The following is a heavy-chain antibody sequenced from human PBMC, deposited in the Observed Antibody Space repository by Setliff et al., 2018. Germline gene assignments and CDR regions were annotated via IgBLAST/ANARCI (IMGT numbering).Heavy chain of an antibody. Sequence: ASVKVSCKVSGYNLIEVSMHWVRQAPGKGLEWMGGFDPEDGETIYAQKFQGRVTMTEDTSTDTAYMELSSLRSEDTAVYYCATSVSWIQLVLYPQGHPEPFDYWGQGTLVTVSS. J-gene: IGHJ4*02. CDR3: ATSVSWIQLVLYPQGHPEPFDY. CDR1: GYNLIEVS. D-gene: IGHD5-18*01. V-gene: IGHV1-24*01. CDR2: FDPEDGET.